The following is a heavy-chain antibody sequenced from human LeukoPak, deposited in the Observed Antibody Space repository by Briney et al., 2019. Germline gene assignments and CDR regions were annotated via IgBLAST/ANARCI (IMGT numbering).Heavy chain of an antibody. CDR3: ARITVTARGIDY. J-gene: IGHJ4*02. CDR2: INPNSGGT. D-gene: IGHD4-11*01. CDR1: GYTFTDYY. V-gene: IGHV1-2*06. Sequence: ASVKVSCKASGYTFTDYYIHWVRQAPGQGLEWMGRINPNSGGTNYAQKFQGRVTMTRDTSISTAYMELSRLRSDDTAVYYCARITVTARGIDYWGQGTLVTVSS.